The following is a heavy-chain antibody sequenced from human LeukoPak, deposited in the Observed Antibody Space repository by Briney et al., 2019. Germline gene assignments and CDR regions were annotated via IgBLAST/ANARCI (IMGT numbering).Heavy chain of an antibody. Sequence: GGSLLLSCAASGFTFSNYAMSWVRPASGKALEWVSAITSGGGTTYYAGSVKGRFTISRDNSKNTLYLQMNSLRAEDTAVYYCARDPPRAAWVFDYWGQRTLVSVSS. CDR1: GFTFSNYA. CDR2: ITSGGGTT. J-gene: IGHJ4*02. CDR3: ARDPPRAAWVFDY. D-gene: IGHD6-25*01. V-gene: IGHV3-23*01.